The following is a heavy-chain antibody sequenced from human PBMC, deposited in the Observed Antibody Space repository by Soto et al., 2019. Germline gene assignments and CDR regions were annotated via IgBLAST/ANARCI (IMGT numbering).Heavy chain of an antibody. J-gene: IGHJ5*02. CDR3: ARIRGIAAAGTKGNWFGP. V-gene: IGHV2-26*01. Sequence: SGPTLVNPTETLTLTCTVSGFSLSNARMGVSWIRQPPGKALEWLAHIFSNDEKSYSTSLKSRLTISKDTSKSQVVLTVTNMDPVDTATYYCARIRGIAAAGTKGNWFGPWGQGTQVTVSS. D-gene: IGHD6-13*01. CDR2: IFSNDEK. CDR1: GFSLSNARMG.